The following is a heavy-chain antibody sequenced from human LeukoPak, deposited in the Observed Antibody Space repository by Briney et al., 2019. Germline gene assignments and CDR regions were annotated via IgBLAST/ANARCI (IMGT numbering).Heavy chain of an antibody. CDR3: ARASKAGYTAMVPLDY. CDR2: ISYDGSNK. D-gene: IGHD5-18*01. J-gene: IGHJ4*02. Sequence: QPGRSLRLSCAASGFTFSSYAMHWVRQAPGKGLEWVAVISYDGSNKYYADSVKGRFTISRDNSKNTLYLQMNSLRAEDTAVYYCARASKAGYTAMVPLDYWGQGTLVTVSS. V-gene: IGHV3-30-3*01. CDR1: GFTFSSYA.